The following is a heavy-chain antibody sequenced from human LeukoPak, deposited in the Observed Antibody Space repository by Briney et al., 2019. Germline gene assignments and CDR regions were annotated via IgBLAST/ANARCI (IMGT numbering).Heavy chain of an antibody. D-gene: IGHD1-26*01. CDR2: IYYSGST. CDR3: ARAIVGATGGAFDI. J-gene: IGHJ3*02. V-gene: IGHV4-39*07. CDR1: GGSISSSSYY. Sequence: PSETLSLTCTVSGGSISSSSYYWVWIRQPPGKGLEWLGSIYYSGSTYYNPSLKSRVTISVDTSKNQFSLKLSSVTAADTAMYYCARAIVGATGGAFDIWGQGTMVTVSS.